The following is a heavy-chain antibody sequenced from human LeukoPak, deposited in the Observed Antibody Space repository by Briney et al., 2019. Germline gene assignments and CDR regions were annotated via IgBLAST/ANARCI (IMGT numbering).Heavy chain of an antibody. Sequence: PSETLSLTCTLSGGSISSFYWSWIRQPAGKGLEWIGRIYTSGSTNYNPSLKSRVTISVDTSKNQFSLKLSSVTAADTAVYYCARVGDYYDSSGYYYMDVWGKGTTVTVSS. D-gene: IGHD3-22*01. V-gene: IGHV4-4*07. CDR3: ARVGDYYDSSGYYYMDV. CDR1: GGSISSFY. J-gene: IGHJ6*03. CDR2: IYTSGST.